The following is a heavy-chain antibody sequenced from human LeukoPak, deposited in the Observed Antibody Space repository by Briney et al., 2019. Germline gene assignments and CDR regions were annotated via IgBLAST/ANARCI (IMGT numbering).Heavy chain of an antibody. CDR2: INPNSGGT. CDR3: ARDIVVVPAASGFYYYYGMDV. J-gene: IGHJ6*02. CDR1: GYTFTGYY. D-gene: IGHD2-2*01. Sequence: GASVKVSCKASGYTFTGYYMHWVRQAPGQGLEWMGWINPNSGGTNYAQKFRGRVTMTRDTSISTAYMGPSSLRSEDTAVYYCARDIVVVPAASGFYYYYGMDVWGQGTTVTVSS. V-gene: IGHV1-2*02.